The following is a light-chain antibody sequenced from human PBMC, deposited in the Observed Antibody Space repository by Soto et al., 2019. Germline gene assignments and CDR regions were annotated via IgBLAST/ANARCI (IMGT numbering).Light chain of an antibody. V-gene: IGLV2-14*03. Sequence: QSVLTQPASVSGSPGQSITISCTGTSSDVGGYNYVSWYQQHPGEAPKLMIYDVTNRPSGVSNRFSGSKSGNTASLTISGLQAEDEADYYCSSSTSSTTRVVFGGGTKLNVL. CDR2: DVT. CDR1: SSDVGGYNY. CDR3: SSSTSSTTRVV. J-gene: IGLJ2*01.